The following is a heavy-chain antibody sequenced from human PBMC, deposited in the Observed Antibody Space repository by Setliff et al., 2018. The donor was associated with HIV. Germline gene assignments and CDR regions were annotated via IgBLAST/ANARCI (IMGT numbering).Heavy chain of an antibody. CDR1: GYTFTSYG. CDR2: ISAYNGNT. Sequence: ASVKVSCKASGYTFTSYGINWVRQAPGQGLEWMGWISAYNGNTNYPQKFQGRVTMTTDTSTSTAYMELRSLRSDDTAVYYCARGYCTNAVCSDAFDIWGQGTMVTVSS. V-gene: IGHV1-18*01. CDR3: ARGYCTNAVCSDAFDI. J-gene: IGHJ3*02. D-gene: IGHD2-8*01.